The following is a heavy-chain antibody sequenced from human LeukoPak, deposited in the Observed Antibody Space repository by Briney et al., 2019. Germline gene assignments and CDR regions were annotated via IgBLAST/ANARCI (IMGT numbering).Heavy chain of an antibody. D-gene: IGHD6-13*01. CDR2: ISAYNGNT. V-gene: IGHV1-18*04. CDR1: GYTFTDYY. Sequence: GASVKVSCKASGYTFTDYYIHWVRQAPGQGLEWMGWISAYNGNTNYAQKLQGRVTMTTDTSTSTAYMELRSLRSDDTAVYYSARDHSYSSSGSDYWGQGTLVTVSS. J-gene: IGHJ4*02. CDR3: ARDHSYSSSGSDY.